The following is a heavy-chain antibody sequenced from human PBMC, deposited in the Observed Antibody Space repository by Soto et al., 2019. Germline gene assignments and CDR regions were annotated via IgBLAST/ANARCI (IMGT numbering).Heavy chain of an antibody. J-gene: IGHJ4*02. Sequence: ASVKVSCKASGYTFTGYYMHWVRQAPGQGLEWMGWINPNSGGTNYAQKFQGWVTMTRDTSISTAYMELSSLRSEDTAVYYCARGKREYSGYGDYWGQGTLVTVSS. CDR2: INPNSGGT. CDR1: GYTFTGYY. D-gene: IGHD5-12*01. CDR3: ARGKREYSGYGDY. V-gene: IGHV1-2*04.